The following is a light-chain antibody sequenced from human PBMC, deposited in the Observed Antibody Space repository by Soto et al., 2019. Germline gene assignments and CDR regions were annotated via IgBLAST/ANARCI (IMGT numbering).Light chain of an antibody. J-gene: IGKJ5*01. CDR1: QSVSSSY. CDR2: GAS. Sequence: EIVLTQSPGTLSLSPGERATLSCRASQSVSSSYLAWYQQKPGQAPRLLIYGASSRATVIPDRFSGSVSGTDFTLTISRLEPEDFALYYCQYYGIGTFGQGTRLEIK. V-gene: IGKV3-20*01. CDR3: QYYGIGT.